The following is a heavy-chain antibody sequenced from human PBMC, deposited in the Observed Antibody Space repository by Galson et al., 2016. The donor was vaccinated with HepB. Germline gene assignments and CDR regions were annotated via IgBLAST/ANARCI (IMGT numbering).Heavy chain of an antibody. CDR1: GYTLTEIS. CDR2: FDPEKDEI. CDR3: ATGISLVWGIITAPFDF. Sequence: SVKVSCKVSGYTLTEISMQWVRQAPGRGLEWMGGFDPEKDEIVYAQNFQGRVTMTEDTSSDTAYVELRSLRSEDTAVYYCATGISLVWGIITAPFDFWGQGTLVTVSS. D-gene: IGHD3-10*01. J-gene: IGHJ4*02. V-gene: IGHV1-24*01.